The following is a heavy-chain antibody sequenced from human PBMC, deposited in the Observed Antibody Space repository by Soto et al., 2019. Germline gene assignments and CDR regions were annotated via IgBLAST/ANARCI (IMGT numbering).Heavy chain of an antibody. CDR1: GGSINSYY. Sequence: PSETLSLTCTVSGGSINSYYWSGIRQPPGKGLEWIGYIYYSGSTNYNPSLKSRVTISVDTSKNQFSLKLSSVTAADTAVYYCARVGKDLYSSSHYGEYFDYWGQGTLVTVSS. J-gene: IGHJ4*02. V-gene: IGHV4-59*01. D-gene: IGHD6-6*01. CDR3: ARVGKDLYSSSHYGEYFDY. CDR2: IYYSGST.